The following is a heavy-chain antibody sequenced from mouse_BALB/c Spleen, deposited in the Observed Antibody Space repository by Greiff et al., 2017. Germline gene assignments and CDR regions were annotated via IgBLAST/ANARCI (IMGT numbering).Heavy chain of an antibody. Sequence: VQLKESGPGLVAPSQSLSITCTVSGFSLTGYGVNWVRQPPGKGLEWLGMIWGDGSTDYNSALKSRLSISKDNSKSQVFLKMNSLQTDDTARYYCARAHYYGSSWFAYWGQGTLVTVSA. CDR2: IWGDGST. J-gene: IGHJ3*01. V-gene: IGHV2-6-7*01. CDR1: GFSLTGYG. CDR3: ARAHYYGSSWFAY. D-gene: IGHD1-1*01.